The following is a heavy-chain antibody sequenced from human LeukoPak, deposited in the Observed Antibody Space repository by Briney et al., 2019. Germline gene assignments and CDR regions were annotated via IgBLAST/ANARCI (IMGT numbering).Heavy chain of an antibody. D-gene: IGHD6-19*01. V-gene: IGHV4-39*01. CDR3: ASGIAVAGILSFNPAWVWFDP. Sequence: KPSETLSLTCTVSVGSISSSSYYWGWIRQPPGKGLEWIGSIYYSGSTYYNPSLKSRVTISVDTSKNQFSLKLSSVTAADTAVYYCASGIAVAGILSFNPAWVWFDPWGQGTLVTVSS. CDR2: IYYSGST. J-gene: IGHJ5*02. CDR1: VGSISSSSYY.